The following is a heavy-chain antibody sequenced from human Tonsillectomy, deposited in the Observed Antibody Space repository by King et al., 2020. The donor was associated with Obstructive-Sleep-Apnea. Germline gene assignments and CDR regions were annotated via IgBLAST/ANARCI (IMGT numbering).Heavy chain of an antibody. Sequence: VQLQESGPGVVKPSQTLSLTCTVSGGFIGSGDYSWSWIRQHPGKGLEWIGYIFDSGSTFYNPSLKSRISISVDTSQNHFSLKLSSVTAADTAVYFCARSRPLKLLFSSGLDVWGQGTTVTVSS. CDR3: ARSRPLKLLFSSGLDV. CDR2: IFDSGST. D-gene: IGHD2-2*01. CDR1: GGFIGSGDYS. V-gene: IGHV4-31*03. J-gene: IGHJ6*02.